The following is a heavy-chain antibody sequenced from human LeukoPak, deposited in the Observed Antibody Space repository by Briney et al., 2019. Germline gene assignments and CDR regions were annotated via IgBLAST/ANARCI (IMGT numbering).Heavy chain of an antibody. CDR3: AKDPNGDYVGAFDS. CDR2: ITGGGIGT. J-gene: IGHJ3*01. CDR1: GLTFRNYA. D-gene: IGHD4-17*01. Sequence: PGGSLRLSCAASGLTFRNYAMTWVRQAPGRGLEWVSSITGGGIGTSYADSVKGQFTVYGDNSKNTLYLQMNSLRAGDTAVYYCAKDPNGDYVGAFDSWGQGTSVTVSS. V-gene: IGHV3-23*01.